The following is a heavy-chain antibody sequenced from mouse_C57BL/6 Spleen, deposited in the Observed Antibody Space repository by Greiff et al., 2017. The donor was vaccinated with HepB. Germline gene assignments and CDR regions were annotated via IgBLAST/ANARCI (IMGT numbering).Heavy chain of an antibody. CDR3: ARDYYGSSHYFDY. Sequence: QVQLKESGTELVKPGASVKLSCKASGYTFTSYWMHWVKQRPGQGLEWIGNINPSNGGTNYNEKFKSKATLTVDKSSSTAYMQLSSLTSEDSAVYYCARDYYGSSHYFDYWGQGTTLSVSS. V-gene: IGHV1-53*01. D-gene: IGHD1-1*01. CDR2: INPSNGGT. J-gene: IGHJ2*01. CDR1: GYTFTSYW.